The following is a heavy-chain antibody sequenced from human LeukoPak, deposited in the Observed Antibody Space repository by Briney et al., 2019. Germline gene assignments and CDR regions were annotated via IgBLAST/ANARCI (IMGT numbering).Heavy chain of an antibody. CDR2: INSDGSST. V-gene: IGHV3-74*01. J-gene: IGHJ5*02. CDR1: GFTFSSYW. CDR3: ARGVTIFGVVIKFYNWFDP. D-gene: IGHD3-3*01. Sequence: GGSLRLSCAASGFTFSSYWMHWVSQAPGKWLVWVSRINSDGSSTSYADPVKGRFTISRDNAKNTLYLQMNSLRAEDTAVYYCARGVTIFGVVIKFYNWFDPWGQGTLVTVSS.